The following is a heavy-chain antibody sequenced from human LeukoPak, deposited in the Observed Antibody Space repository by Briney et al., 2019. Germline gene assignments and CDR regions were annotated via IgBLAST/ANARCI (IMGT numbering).Heavy chain of an antibody. CDR3: ARSPGGVVRNRMDV. D-gene: IGHD3-10*01. CDR1: GGSISSSYYY. CDR2: INHSGST. Sequence: PSETLSLTCTVSGGSISSSYYYWGWIRQPPGKGLEWIGEINHSGSTNYNPSLKSRVTISVDTSKNQFSLKLSSVTAADTAVYYCARSPGGVVRNRMDVWGQGTTVTVSS. J-gene: IGHJ6*02. V-gene: IGHV4-39*07.